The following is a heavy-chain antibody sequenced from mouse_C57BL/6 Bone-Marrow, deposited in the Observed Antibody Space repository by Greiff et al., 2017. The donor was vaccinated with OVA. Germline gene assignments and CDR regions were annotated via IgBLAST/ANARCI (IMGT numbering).Heavy chain of an antibody. D-gene: IGHD3-1*01. CDR3: TTSGFDC. Sequence: VQLQQSGAELVRPGASVKLSCTASGFNIKDAYMHWVMQRPEQGLEWIGWFDPENGDTEYASKFQGKATITADTSSNTAYLQLSSLTSEDTAVYYCTTSGFDCWGQGTLVTVSA. CDR1: GFNIKDAY. J-gene: IGHJ3*01. V-gene: IGHV14-4*01. CDR2: FDPENGDT.